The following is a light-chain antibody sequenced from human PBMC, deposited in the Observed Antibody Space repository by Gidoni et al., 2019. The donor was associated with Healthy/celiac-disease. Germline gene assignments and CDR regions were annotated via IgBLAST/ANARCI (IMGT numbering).Light chain of an antibody. V-gene: IGKV3-20*01. Sequence: DIVLTRTSGTLSYSPGDRDTLPCRASQSVSSCYLAWYQQTPGQAPMLLIYGPSSRATVLPDMFSGSGSATFSPLTISILAPEDVAVYYCQHYGSSPWTFGQGTKVEIK. CDR3: QHYGSSPWT. CDR1: QSVSSCY. J-gene: IGKJ1*01. CDR2: GPS.